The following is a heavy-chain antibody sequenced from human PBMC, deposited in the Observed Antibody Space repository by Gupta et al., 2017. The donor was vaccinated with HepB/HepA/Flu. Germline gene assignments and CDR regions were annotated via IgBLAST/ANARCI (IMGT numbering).Heavy chain of an antibody. J-gene: IGHJ4*02. Sequence: EVQLLESGGGLVRPGGSLRLSCAASGFTFINYAMSWVRQAPGKGLEWVSVISGSGGSTDYADSVKGRFTISRDNSKKTLHLQMNSLRAEDTALYYCAKDLPDDYDSSAYYPADYWGQGTLVTVSS. CDR3: AKDLPDDYDSSAYYPADY. V-gene: IGHV3-23*01. CDR1: GFTFINYA. CDR2: ISGSGGST. D-gene: IGHD3-22*01.